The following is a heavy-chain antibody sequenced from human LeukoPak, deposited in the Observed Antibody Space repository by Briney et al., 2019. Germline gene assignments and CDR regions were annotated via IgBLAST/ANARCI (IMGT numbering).Heavy chain of an antibody. CDR1: GFTFSSYS. Sequence: GGSLRLSCAASGFTFSSYSMNWVRQAPGERLEWVSSISSSSSYIYYADSVKGRFTISRDNAKNSLYLQMNSLRDEDTAVYYCARAGLDAFDIWGQGTMVTVSS. CDR3: ARAGLDAFDI. CDR2: ISSSSSYI. D-gene: IGHD7-27*01. V-gene: IGHV3-21*01. J-gene: IGHJ3*02.